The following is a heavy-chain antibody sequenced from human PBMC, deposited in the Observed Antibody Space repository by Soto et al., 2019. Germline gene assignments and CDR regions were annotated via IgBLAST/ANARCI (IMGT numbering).Heavy chain of an antibody. D-gene: IGHD3-3*01. CDR1: GFTFSSYS. V-gene: IGHV3-21*01. J-gene: IGHJ4*02. CDR3: ARDYDFWSGYSSACFDY. CDR2: ISSSSSYI. Sequence: PGGSLRLSCAASGFTFSSYSMNWVRQAPGKGLEWVSSISSSSSYIYYADSVKGRFTISRDNAKNSLYLQMNSLRAEDTAVYYCARDYDFWSGYSSACFDYWGQGTLVTVSS.